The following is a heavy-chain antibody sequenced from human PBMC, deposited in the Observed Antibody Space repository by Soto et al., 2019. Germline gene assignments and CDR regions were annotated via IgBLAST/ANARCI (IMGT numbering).Heavy chain of an antibody. Sequence: GSLRLSCTASGFTFGDYAMSWFRQAPGKGLEWVGFIRSKAYGGTTEYAASVKGRFTISRDDSKSIAYLQMNSLKTEDTAVYYCTTHHYDFWSGYYTTTPDYWGQGTLVTVSS. D-gene: IGHD3-3*01. J-gene: IGHJ4*02. CDR3: TTHHYDFWSGYYTTTPDY. V-gene: IGHV3-49*03. CDR2: IRSKAYGGTT. CDR1: GFTFGDYA.